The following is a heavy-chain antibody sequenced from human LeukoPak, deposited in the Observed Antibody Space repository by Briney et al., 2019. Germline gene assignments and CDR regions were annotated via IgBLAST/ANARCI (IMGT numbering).Heavy chain of an antibody. CDR3: ARHVPAAGGSYPLDS. J-gene: IGHJ4*02. Sequence: SETLSLTCTVSGDSISNNYWGWIRRPPGKGLEYIGYISPSGGTNYNPSLKSRLIISVDTSKNQFSLKLISVTAADTALYYCARHVPAAGGSYPLDSWGQGTLVTVSS. CDR1: GDSISNNY. D-gene: IGHD1-26*01. V-gene: IGHV4-4*09. CDR2: ISPSGGT.